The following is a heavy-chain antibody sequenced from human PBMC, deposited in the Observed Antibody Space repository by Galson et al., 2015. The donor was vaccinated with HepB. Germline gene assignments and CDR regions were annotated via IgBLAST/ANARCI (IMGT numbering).Heavy chain of an antibody. CDR2: INPSGGST. CDR3: ARAIRRDGYNGGDDAFDI. J-gene: IGHJ3*02. D-gene: IGHD5-24*01. Sequence: SVKVSCKASGYTFTSYYMHWVRQAPGQGLEWMGIINPSGGSTSYAQKFQGRVTMTRDTSTSTVYMELSSLRSEDTAVYYCARAIRRDGYNGGDDAFDIWGQGTMVTVSS. V-gene: IGHV1-46*01. CDR1: GYTFTSYY.